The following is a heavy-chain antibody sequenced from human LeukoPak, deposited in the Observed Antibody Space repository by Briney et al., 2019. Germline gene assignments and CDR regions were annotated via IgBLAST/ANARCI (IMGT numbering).Heavy chain of an antibody. D-gene: IGHD5-18*01. CDR1: GFTFSSYW. V-gene: IGHV3-7*01. CDR3: AGDRGYFY. J-gene: IGHJ4*02. Sequence: GGSLRLSCAASGFTFSSYWMSWVRQVPGKGLEWVANVDQDGSEEYYVDSVKGRFTISRDNAKNSLYLQMNSLRAEDTAVYYCAGDRGYFYWGQGTLVTVSS. CDR2: VDQDGSEE.